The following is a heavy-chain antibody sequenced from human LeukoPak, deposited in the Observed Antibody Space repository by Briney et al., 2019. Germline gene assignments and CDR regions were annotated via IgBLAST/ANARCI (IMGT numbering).Heavy chain of an antibody. Sequence: GGSLILSCVAAGFTFSTYKMNWGRQAPGKGLEWVSLISSGSEIIYYAESVKGRFTVSRDNDKKSLYLQMNSLRDVDTAVYYCARNPAGIGDYLGQGTLVTVSS. CDR2: ISSGSEII. J-gene: IGHJ4*02. CDR1: GFTFSTYK. D-gene: IGHD1-1*01. CDR3: ARNPAGIGDY. V-gene: IGHV3-48*02.